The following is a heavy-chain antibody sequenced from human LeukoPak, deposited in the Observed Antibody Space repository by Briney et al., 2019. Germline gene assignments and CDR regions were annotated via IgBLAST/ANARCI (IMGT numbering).Heavy chain of an antibody. CDR2: IYHSGST. D-gene: IGHD6-13*01. V-gene: IGHV4-4*02. Sequence: PSETLSLTCAVSGGSISSNNWWSLVRQPPGKGLEWIGEIYHSGSTNYNPSLKSRVTISVDKSKNQFSLKLSSVTAADTAVYYCARGEYSSSPAPYDYWGQGTLVTVSS. CDR1: GGSISSNNW. CDR3: ARGEYSSSPAPYDY. J-gene: IGHJ4*02.